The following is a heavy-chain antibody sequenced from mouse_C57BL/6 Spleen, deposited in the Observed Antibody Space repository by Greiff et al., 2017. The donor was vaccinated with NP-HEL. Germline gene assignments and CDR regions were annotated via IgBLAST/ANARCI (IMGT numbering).Heavy chain of an antibody. CDR1: GYTFTNYW. D-gene: IGHD2-5*01. CDR2: IYPGGGYT. V-gene: IGHV1-63*01. Sequence: VQLVESGAELVRPGTSVKMSCKASGYTFTNYWIGWAKQRPGHGLEWIGDIYPGGGYTNYNEKFKGKATLTADKSSSTAYMQFSSLTSEDSAIYYCALYSNYGGYFDYWGQGTTLTVSS. CDR3: ALYSNYGGYFDY. J-gene: IGHJ2*01.